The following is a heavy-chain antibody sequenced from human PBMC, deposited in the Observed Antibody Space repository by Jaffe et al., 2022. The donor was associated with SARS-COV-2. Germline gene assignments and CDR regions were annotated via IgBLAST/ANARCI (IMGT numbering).Heavy chain of an antibody. D-gene: IGHD3-3*01. Sequence: QLQLQESGPGLVKPSETLSLTCTVSGGSISSSSYYWGWIRQPPGKGLEWIGSIYYSGSTYYNPSLKSRVTISVDTSKNQFSLKLSSVTAADTAVYYCARSCPIFGVDWFDPWGQGTLVTVSS. CDR2: IYYSGST. V-gene: IGHV4-39*01. CDR1: GGSISSSSYY. J-gene: IGHJ5*02. CDR3: ARSCPIFGVDWFDP.